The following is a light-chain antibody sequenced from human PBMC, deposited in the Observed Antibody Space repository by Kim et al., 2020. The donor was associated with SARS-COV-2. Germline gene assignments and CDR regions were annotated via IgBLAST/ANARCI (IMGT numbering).Light chain of an antibody. Sequence: SYELTQPLSVSAALGQTARLTCGGTNIGDKNVHWYQQKPGQAPVLVIYRHSHRPSGIPERFSGSKSGNTATLTISRVQPGDEADYYCQVWDNSTWVFGGG. CDR2: RHS. J-gene: IGLJ2*01. V-gene: IGLV3-9*01. CDR1: NIGDKN. CDR3: QVWDNSTWV.